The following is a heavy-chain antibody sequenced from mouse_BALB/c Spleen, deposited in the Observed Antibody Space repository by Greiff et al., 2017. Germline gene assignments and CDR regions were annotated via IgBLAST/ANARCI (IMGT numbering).Heavy chain of an antibody. CDR3: AREGGNYEGYAMDY. V-gene: IGHV5-4*02. CDR2: ISDGGSYT. CDR1: GFTFSDYY. Sequence: DVKLVESGGGLVKPGGSLKLSCAASGFTFSDYYMYWVRQTPEKRLEWVATISDGGSYTYYPDSVKGRFTISRDNAKNNLYLQMSSLKSEDTAMYYCAREGGNYEGYAMDYWGQGTSVTVSS. J-gene: IGHJ4*01. D-gene: IGHD2-1*01.